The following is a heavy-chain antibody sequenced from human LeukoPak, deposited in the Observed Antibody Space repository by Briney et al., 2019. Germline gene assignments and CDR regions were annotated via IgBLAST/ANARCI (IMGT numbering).Heavy chain of an antibody. CDR1: GFTFSSYA. CDR3: AITGRYSSSWYGSDYYGMDV. Sequence: GGSLRLSCAASGFTFSSYAMSWVRQAPGKGLEWVSAISGSGGSTYYADSVKGRFAISRDNSKNTLYLQMNSLRAEDTAVYYCAITGRYSSSWYGSDYYGMDVWGQGTTVTVSS. V-gene: IGHV3-23*01. D-gene: IGHD6-13*01. J-gene: IGHJ6*02. CDR2: ISGSGGST.